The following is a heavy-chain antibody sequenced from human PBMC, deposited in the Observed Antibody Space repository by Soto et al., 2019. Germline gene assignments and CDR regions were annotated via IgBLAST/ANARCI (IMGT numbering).Heavy chain of an antibody. J-gene: IGHJ6*02. CDR1: GDSVSSNCAA. V-gene: IGHV6-1*01. CDR3: ARDMGIVVVPASYYYGMDV. Sequence: SQTLSLTCAISGDSVSSNCAAWNWIRQSTSRGLEWLGRTYYRSKWYNDYAVSVKSRITINPDTSKNQFSLQLNSVTPEDTAVYYCARDMGIVVVPASYYYGMDVWGQGTTVTVSS. D-gene: IGHD2-2*03. CDR2: TYYRSKWYN.